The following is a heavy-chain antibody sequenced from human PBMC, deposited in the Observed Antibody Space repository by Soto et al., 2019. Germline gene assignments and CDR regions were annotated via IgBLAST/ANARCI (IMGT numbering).Heavy chain of an antibody. CDR3: ARRTLGYCSGGSCYSYGMDV. CDR1: GYRFTSYW. V-gene: IGHV5-51*01. Sequence: GESLKISCKGSGYRFTSYWIGWVRQMPGKGLEWMGIIYPGDSDTRYSPSFQGQVAISADKSISTAYLQWSSLKASDTAMYYCARRTLGYCSGGSCYSYGMDVWGQGTTVTVSS. CDR2: IYPGDSDT. J-gene: IGHJ6*02. D-gene: IGHD2-15*01.